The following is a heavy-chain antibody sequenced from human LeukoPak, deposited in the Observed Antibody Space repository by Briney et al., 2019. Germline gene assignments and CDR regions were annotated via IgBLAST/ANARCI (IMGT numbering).Heavy chain of an antibody. V-gene: IGHV1-2*02. CDR3: ARGAFGTSRSQGDY. D-gene: IGHD2-2*01. CDR1: GYTFTGYY. J-gene: IGHJ4*02. Sequence: GASXXVSCKASGYTFTGYYMHWVRQAPGQGIEWMGWINPNSGGTNYAQKFQGRVNMTRETSSRTAYMEMRRVRCDDTAVYYCARGAFGTSRSQGDYWGQGTLVTVSS. CDR2: INPNSGGT.